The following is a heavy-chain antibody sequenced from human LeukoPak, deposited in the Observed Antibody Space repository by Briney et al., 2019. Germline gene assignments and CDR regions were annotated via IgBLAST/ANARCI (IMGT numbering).Heavy chain of an antibody. Sequence: PGGSLRLSCAGSGVTLSDYGIHWVRPAPGKGLEWVAVISYDGSITFYGDSVKGRFTISRDNSKKTVDLQMNSLRAEDTAVYYCAKDFSGFGELLFFFGMDVWGQGTTVIVSS. V-gene: IGHV3-30*18. J-gene: IGHJ6*02. CDR3: AKDFSGFGELLFFFGMDV. D-gene: IGHD3-10*01. CDR2: ISYDGSIT. CDR1: GVTLSDYG.